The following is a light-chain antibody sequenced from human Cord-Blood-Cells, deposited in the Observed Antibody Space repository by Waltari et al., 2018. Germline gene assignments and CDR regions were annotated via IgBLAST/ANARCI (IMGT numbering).Light chain of an antibody. CDR1: QGISSY. CDR2: AAS. Sequence: IQLTQSQSSMSAYVGDRVTITCRASQGISSYLAWYQQKPGKAPKLLIYAASTFQSGVPSRFSGSGSGTDFTLTISSLQPEDFATYYCQQLNSYPTFGQGTKVEIK. J-gene: IGKJ1*01. CDR3: QQLNSYPT. V-gene: IGKV1-9*01.